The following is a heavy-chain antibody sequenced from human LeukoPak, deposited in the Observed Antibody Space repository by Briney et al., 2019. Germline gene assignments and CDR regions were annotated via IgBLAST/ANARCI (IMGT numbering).Heavy chain of an antibody. CDR2: ISGSGGST. D-gene: IGHD3-3*01. CDR3: AKLKKGTYDFWSGYPPYYFDY. Sequence: GSLRLSCAASGFTFSSYAMSWVRQAPGKGLEWVSAISGSGGSTYYADSVKGRFTISRDNSKNTLYLQMNSLRAEDTAVYYCAKLKKGTYDFWSGYPPYYFDYWGQGTLVTVSS. V-gene: IGHV3-23*01. J-gene: IGHJ4*02. CDR1: GFTFSSYA.